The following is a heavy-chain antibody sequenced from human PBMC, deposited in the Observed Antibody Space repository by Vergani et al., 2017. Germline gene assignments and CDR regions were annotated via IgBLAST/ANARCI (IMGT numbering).Heavy chain of an antibody. CDR2: IIPIFGTA. V-gene: IGHV1-69*12. Sequence: QVQLVQSGAEVKKPGSSVKVSCKASGGTFSSNAISWVRQAPGQGLEWMGGIIPIFGTANYAQKFQGRVTITADESTSTAYMELSSLRSEDTAVYYCARARVVIAIFSGAFDIWGQGTMVTVSS. D-gene: IGHD2-21*01. J-gene: IGHJ3*02. CDR1: GGTFSSNA. CDR3: ARARVVIAIFSGAFDI.